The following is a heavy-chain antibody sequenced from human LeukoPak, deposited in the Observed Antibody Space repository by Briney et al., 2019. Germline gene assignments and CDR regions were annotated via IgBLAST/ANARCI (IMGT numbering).Heavy chain of an antibody. J-gene: IGHJ6*04. CDR1: GFTFSSYG. Sequence: PGGSLRLSCAASGFTFSSYGMHWVRQAPGKGLEWVAVISYDGSNKYYADSVKGRFTISRDNSKNTLYLQMNSLRAEDTAVYYCAKDRRGYSGYDQVAHGMDVWGKGTTVTVSS. V-gene: IGHV3-30*18. D-gene: IGHD5-12*01. CDR3: AKDRRGYSGYDQVAHGMDV. CDR2: ISYDGSNK.